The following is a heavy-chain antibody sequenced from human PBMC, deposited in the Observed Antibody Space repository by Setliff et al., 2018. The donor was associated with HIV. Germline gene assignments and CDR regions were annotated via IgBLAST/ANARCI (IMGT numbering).Heavy chain of an antibody. Sequence: ASVKVSCKPSGYTFTNYAMHWVRQAPGQSLEWMGWIKGGNGNTKYSEKFKGRVTITRDIFASTASMELSSLESEDTAVYYCARAGSGWPFDFWGQVTLVTVSS. J-gene: IGHJ4*02. CDR1: GYTFTNYA. CDR2: IKGGNGNT. D-gene: IGHD6-19*01. CDR3: ARAGSGWPFDF. V-gene: IGHV1-3*01.